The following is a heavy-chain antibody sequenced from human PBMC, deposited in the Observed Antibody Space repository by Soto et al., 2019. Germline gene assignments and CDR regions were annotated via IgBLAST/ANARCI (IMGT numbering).Heavy chain of an antibody. J-gene: IGHJ4*02. Sequence: QVQLVESGGGVVQPGRSLRLSCPASGFTFSSYGMHWVRQAPGKGLGWVAVISYDGSNKYYADSVKGRFTISRDNSKNTLYLQMNSLRAEDTAVYYCAKDLAAAGTTGICWGQGTLVTVSS. CDR1: GFTFSSYG. CDR2: ISYDGSNK. V-gene: IGHV3-30*18. D-gene: IGHD6-13*01. CDR3: AKDLAAAGTTGIC.